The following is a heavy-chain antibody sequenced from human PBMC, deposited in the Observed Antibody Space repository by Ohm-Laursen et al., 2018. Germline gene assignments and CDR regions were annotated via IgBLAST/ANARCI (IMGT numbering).Heavy chain of an antibody. CDR1: GGSISYYY. Sequence: TLSLTWTVSGGSISYYYWSWIRQPAGKGLEWIGRISDSGTTNYNPSLKSRVTMSVDASKNQFSLKLSSVTAADTAVYYCVRDDYTIGYFDYWGQGTLVTVSS. V-gene: IGHV4-4*07. CDR2: ISDSGTT. D-gene: IGHD4-11*01. J-gene: IGHJ4*02. CDR3: VRDDYTIGYFDY.